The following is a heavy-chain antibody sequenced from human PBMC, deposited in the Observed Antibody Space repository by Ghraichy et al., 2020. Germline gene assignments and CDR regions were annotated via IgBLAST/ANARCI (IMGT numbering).Heavy chain of an antibody. D-gene: IGHD6-19*01. CDR2: ISSSSSYI. Sequence: GESLNISCAASGFTFSSYSMNWVRQAPGKGLEWVSSISSSSSYIYYADSVKGRFTISRDNAKNSLYLQMNSLRAEDTAVYYCARDRYSSGWYQDGYYYGMDVWGQGTTVTVSS. CDR1: GFTFSSYS. J-gene: IGHJ6*02. V-gene: IGHV3-21*01. CDR3: ARDRYSSGWYQDGYYYGMDV.